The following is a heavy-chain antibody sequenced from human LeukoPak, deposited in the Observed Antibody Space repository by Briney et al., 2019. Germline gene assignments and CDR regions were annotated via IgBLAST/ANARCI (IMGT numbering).Heavy chain of an antibody. Sequence: GGSLRLSCAASGFTFSSYNMNWVRQAPGKGLEWVSSISSSSSYIYYADSVKGRFTISRDNAKNSLYLQMNSLRAEDTAVYYCAREVDCGGDCSDYWGQGTLVTVSS. J-gene: IGHJ4*02. V-gene: IGHV3-21*01. CDR2: ISSSSSYI. D-gene: IGHD2-21*01. CDR1: GFTFSSYN. CDR3: AREVDCGGDCSDY.